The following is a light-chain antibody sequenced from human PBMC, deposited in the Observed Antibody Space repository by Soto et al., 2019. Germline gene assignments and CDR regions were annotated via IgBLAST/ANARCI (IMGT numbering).Light chain of an antibody. CDR2: ETS. J-gene: IGLJ3*02. Sequence: QSALTQPASMSGSPGQSINISCTGTDSDVGSYKLVSWYQQFPGKAPRLMMSETSKRFSGTSDRFSGSKSGNTASLTISGLRVEDEADYYCFAYAGRSTWVFGGGTKLTVL. CDR3: FAYAGRSTWV. CDR1: DSDVGSYKL. V-gene: IGLV2-23*01.